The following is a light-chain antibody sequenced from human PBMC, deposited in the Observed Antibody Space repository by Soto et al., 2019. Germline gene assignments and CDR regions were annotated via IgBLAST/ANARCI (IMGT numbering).Light chain of an antibody. CDR2: RNN. J-gene: IGLJ1*01. CDR3: AAWDDSLSGPKYV. Sequence: QSVLTQPPSASGTPGQRVTISCSGSSSNIGSNYVYWYQQLPGTAPKLLIYRNNQRPSGVPDRFSGSKSGTSASLAISGLRSEDEADYNGAAWDDSLSGPKYVFGRGTKVTVL. V-gene: IGLV1-47*01. CDR1: SSNIGSNY.